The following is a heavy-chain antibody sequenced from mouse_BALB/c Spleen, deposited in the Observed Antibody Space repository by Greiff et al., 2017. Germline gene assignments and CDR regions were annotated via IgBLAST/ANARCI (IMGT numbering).Heavy chain of an antibody. CDR2: IWAGGST. D-gene: IGHD2-3*01. J-gene: IGHJ4*01. CDR1: GFSLTSYG. Sequence: VQRVESGPGLVAPSQSLSITCTVSGFSLTSYGVHWVRQPPGKGLEWLGVIWAGGSTNYNSALMSRLSISKDNSKSQVFLKMNSLQTDDTAMYYCARDPDEGYYGYAMDYWGQGTSDTVSS. CDR3: ARDPDEGYYGYAMDY. V-gene: IGHV2-9*02.